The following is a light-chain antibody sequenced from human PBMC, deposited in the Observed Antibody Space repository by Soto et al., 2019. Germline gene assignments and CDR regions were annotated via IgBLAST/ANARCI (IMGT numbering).Light chain of an antibody. V-gene: IGLV1-40*01. Sequence: QSVLTQPPSVSGAPGQRVTISCTGSSSNIGRTYDVHWYQQLPGAAPKLLIYGNTDRPSGVPDRFSGSKSGTSASLAITGLQAEDEADYYCQSSDSSLSGFVVFGGGTQLTVL. CDR1: SSNIGRTYD. CDR2: GNT. CDR3: QSSDSSLSGFVV. J-gene: IGLJ2*01.